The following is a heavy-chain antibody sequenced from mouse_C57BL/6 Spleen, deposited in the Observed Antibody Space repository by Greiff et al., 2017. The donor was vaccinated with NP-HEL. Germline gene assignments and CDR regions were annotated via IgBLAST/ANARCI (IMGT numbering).Heavy chain of an antibody. J-gene: IGHJ4*01. V-gene: IGHV5-17*01. CDR1: GFTFSDYG. D-gene: IGHD2-4*01. Sequence: EVKLVESGGGLVKPGGSLKLSCAASGFTFSDYGMHWVRQAPEKGLEWVAYISSGSSTIYYADTVKGRFTISRDNAKNTLFLQMTSLRSEDTAMYYCARPLYYDYSYAMDYWGQGTSVTVSS. CDR3: ARPLYYDYSYAMDY. CDR2: ISSGSSTI.